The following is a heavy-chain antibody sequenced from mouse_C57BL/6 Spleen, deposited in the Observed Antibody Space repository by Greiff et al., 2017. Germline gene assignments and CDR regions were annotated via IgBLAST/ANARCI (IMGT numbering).Heavy chain of an antibody. CDR1: GYTFTSYW. Sequence: QVQLQQSGAELVKPGASVKLSCKASGYTFTSYWMHWVKQRPGQGLEWIGMIHPNSGSTNYNEKFKSKATLTVDKSSSTAYMQLSSLTSEDSAVYYCASIYYDYDGGVDYWGQGTTLTVSS. J-gene: IGHJ2*01. D-gene: IGHD2-4*01. V-gene: IGHV1-64*01. CDR3: ASIYYDYDGGVDY. CDR2: IHPNSGST.